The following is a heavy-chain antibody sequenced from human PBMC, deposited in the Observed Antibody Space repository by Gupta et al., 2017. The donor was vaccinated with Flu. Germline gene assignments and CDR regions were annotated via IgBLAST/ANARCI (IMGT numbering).Heavy chain of an antibody. CDR3: ARDRVPTSGLDG. V-gene: IGHV3-48*01. D-gene: IGHD3-10*01. CDR1: VLSFSYYN. J-gene: IGHJ6*02. CDR2: ISRSSSSN. Sequence: VQLVESGGGFVQPGGSVTLSCAPPVLSFSYYNMKWVRRAPGKGLEWVANISRSSSSNHYSDSVKGRVTVSRDNARNSLYLQMNSLRAEDTAVYYCARDRVPTSGLDGWGHGTTVTVSS.